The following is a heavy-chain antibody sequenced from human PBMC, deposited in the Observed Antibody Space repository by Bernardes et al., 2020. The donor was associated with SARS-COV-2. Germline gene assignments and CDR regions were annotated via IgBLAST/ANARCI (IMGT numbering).Heavy chain of an antibody. CDR3: AREEGFNGLWWWASAGYCSGGSCYSREGNWFDP. Sequence: GGPLRLSCASSGFTYSSYWMSWVRQAPGKGLEWVANIKQDGSERYYVDSVKGRFTISRDNAKNSLYLQMNSLRAEDTAVYYCAREEGFNGLWWWASAGYCSGGSCYSREGNWFDPWGQGTLVTVSS. J-gene: IGHJ5*01. V-gene: IGHV3-7*01. CDR1: GFTYSSYW. D-gene: IGHD2-15*01. CDR2: IKQDGSER.